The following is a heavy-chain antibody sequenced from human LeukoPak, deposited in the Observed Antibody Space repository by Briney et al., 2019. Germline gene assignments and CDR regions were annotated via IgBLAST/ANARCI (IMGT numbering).Heavy chain of an antibody. CDR2: ISSSSSYI. V-gene: IGHV3-21*01. D-gene: IGHD2-15*01. CDR1: GFTFSSYE. CDR3: ARLMVAATFDY. J-gene: IGHJ4*02. Sequence: PGGSLRLSCAASGFTFSSYEMNWVRQAPGKGLEWVSSISSSSSYIYYADSVKGRFTISRDNAKNSLYLQMNSLRAEDTAVYYCARLMVAATFDYWGQGTLVTVSS.